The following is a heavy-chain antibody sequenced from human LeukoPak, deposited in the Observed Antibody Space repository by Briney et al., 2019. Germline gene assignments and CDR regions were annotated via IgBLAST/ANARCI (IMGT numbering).Heavy chain of an antibody. CDR2: IYYSGST. CDR3: ARDLAAMVL. CDR1: GGSISSYY. J-gene: IGHJ4*02. V-gene: IGHV4-59*01. D-gene: IGHD5-18*01. Sequence: SETLSLTCTVSGGSISSYYWSWIRQPPGKGLEWNGYIYYSGSTNYNPSLKSRVTISVDTSKNQFSLNLSSVTAADTAVYYCARDLAAMVLWGQGTLVTVS.